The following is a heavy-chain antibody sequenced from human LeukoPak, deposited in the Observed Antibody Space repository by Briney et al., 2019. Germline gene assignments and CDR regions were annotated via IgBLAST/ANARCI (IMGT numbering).Heavy chain of an antibody. CDR2: IYHSGST. CDR3: ARVFYDIWFPYWYFDL. J-gene: IGHJ2*01. CDR1: GYSISSGYY. Sequence: SETLSLTCAVSGYSISSGYYWGWIRQPPGKGLEWIGSIYHSGSTYYNPSLKSRVTISVDTSKNQFSLKLSSVTAADTAVYYCARVFYDIWFPYWYFDLWGRGTLVTVSS. D-gene: IGHD3-9*01. V-gene: IGHV4-38-2*01.